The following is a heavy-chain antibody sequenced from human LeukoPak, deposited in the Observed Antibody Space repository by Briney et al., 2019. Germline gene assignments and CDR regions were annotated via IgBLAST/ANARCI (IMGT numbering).Heavy chain of an antibody. CDR2: INPTGGST. Sequence: ASVKVSCKASGYTFTSYYMHWVRQAPGQGLEWMGLINPTGGSTSYAQQFQGRISMSRDTSTSTVYMEMSSLTSEDTALYYCARESTAFDYSGQGTLVTVSS. J-gene: IGHJ4*02. V-gene: IGHV1-46*01. CDR3: ARESTAFDY. CDR1: GYTFTSYY.